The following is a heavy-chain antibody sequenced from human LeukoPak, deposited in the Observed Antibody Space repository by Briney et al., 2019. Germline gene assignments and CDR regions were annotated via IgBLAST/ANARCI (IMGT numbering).Heavy chain of an antibody. Sequence: GGSLRLSCAASGFLFDDYAMHWVRQAPGKGLEWVSRISWNSGSIGYADSVKGRFTISRDNAKNSLHLQMNSLRAEDTALYYCAKEDVVRGVISGMDVWGQGTTVTVSS. J-gene: IGHJ6*02. CDR3: AKEDVVRGVISGMDV. V-gene: IGHV3-9*01. D-gene: IGHD3-10*01. CDR1: GFLFDDYA. CDR2: ISWNSGSI.